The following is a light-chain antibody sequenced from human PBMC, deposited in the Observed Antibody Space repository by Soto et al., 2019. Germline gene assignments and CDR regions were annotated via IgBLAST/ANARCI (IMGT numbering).Light chain of an antibody. Sequence: IGLTQYPDTLSLSKGEIATLSGSASQDVASTYLAWYQQKPGQAPRLLIYGASGRAAGVAERFSGSGSGTQFTRTISSLQSEEFAVYSCPQYTDWPGTFAQGTKVDIK. CDR2: GAS. J-gene: IGKJ1*01. CDR3: PQYTDWPGT. CDR1: QDVASTY. V-gene: IGKV3D-15*01.